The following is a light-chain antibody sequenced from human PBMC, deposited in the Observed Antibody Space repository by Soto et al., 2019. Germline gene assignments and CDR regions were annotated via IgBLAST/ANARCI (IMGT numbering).Light chain of an antibody. J-gene: IGLJ2*01. CDR2: GDN. CDR3: QSCDRRLHHVV. CDR1: SSNIRSFYD. V-gene: IGLV1-40*01. Sequence: QSVLQQPPSVAGATEQRVTIPCTGSSSNIRSFYDVHWYQQLPATVPKLLIYGDNNRPSGVPDRFSGSKSGTAASLAITGLQAEDEADYYCQSCDRRLHHVVFGGGTKLTVL.